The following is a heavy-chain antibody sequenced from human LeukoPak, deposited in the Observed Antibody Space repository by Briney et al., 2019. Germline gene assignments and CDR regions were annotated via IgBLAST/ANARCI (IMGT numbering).Heavy chain of an antibody. J-gene: IGHJ4*02. CDR3: ATSVYSSGWHPFFDY. V-gene: IGHV4-39*02. Sequence: PSETLSLTCTVSGDSISNHNYFWGWIRQPPGTGLEWIGSIHYIGSTYFNLSLESRVTVSVDTSKNHFSLKLSSVTAADTGVYYCATSVYSSGWHPFFDYWGQGAPVIVSS. CDR1: GDSISNHNYF. D-gene: IGHD6-19*01. CDR2: IHYIGST.